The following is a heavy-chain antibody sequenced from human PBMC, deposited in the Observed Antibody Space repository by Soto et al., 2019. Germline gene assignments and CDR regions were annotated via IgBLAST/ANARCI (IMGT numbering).Heavy chain of an antibody. J-gene: IGHJ6*02. CDR2: IYFSGST. V-gene: IGHV4-4*07. CDR3: AREGGYYDSSGSGVYHYFGVDV. CDR1: GGPISPYY. D-gene: IGHD3-22*01. Sequence: PSETLSLTCSVSGGPISPYYWSWIRQSAGKGLEWIGRIYFSGSTNYNPPLKSRVTMSVDTSKNQFSLKLSSVTAADTAIYYCAREGGYYDSSGSGVYHYFGVDVWGQGTTVTVSS.